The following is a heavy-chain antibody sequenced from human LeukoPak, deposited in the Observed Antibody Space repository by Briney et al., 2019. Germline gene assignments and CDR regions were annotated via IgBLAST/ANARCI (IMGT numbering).Heavy chain of an antibody. Sequence: QSGGSLRLSCAASGFTFSSYAMSWVRQAPGRGLEWVSAISGSGGSTYYADSVKGRFTISRDNSKNTLYLQMNSLRAEDTAVYYCAKITRYSGYDSDYWGQGTLVTVSS. CDR2: ISGSGGST. CDR3: AKITRYSGYDSDY. J-gene: IGHJ4*02. V-gene: IGHV3-23*01. CDR1: GFTFSSYA. D-gene: IGHD5-12*01.